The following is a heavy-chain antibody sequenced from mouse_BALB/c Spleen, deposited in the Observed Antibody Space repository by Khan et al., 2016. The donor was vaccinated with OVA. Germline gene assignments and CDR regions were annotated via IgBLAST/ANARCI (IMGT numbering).Heavy chain of an antibody. D-gene: IGHD1-1*01. Sequence: QIPLVQSGPELKKPGETVKISCKASGYIFTNYGMTWVKQAPGKGLKWMGWINTYTGEPTYADDFKGRFAFSLETSANTAYLQINNLKNEDTATYFCARTLYGSGYDYAMDYWGQGTSVTVSS. CDR1: GYIFTNYG. CDR3: ARTLYGSGYDYAMDY. CDR2: INTYTGEP. J-gene: IGHJ4*01. V-gene: IGHV9-3-1*01.